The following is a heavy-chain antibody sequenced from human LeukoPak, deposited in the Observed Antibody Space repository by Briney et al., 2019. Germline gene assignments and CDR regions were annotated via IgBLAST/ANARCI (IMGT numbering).Heavy chain of an antibody. D-gene: IGHD6-19*01. CDR1: GFTFSSYS. J-gene: IGHJ5*02. CDR2: ISSTISYI. Sequence: GGSLRLTCAASGFTFSSYSMNWVRQAPGKGLEWVSSISSTISYIYYADSVKGRFTISRDNAKDSLFLQLNSLRGEDTAMYYCARVEAVAGNWGGLDPWGQGTLVTVSS. V-gene: IGHV3-21*01. CDR3: ARVEAVAGNWGGLDP.